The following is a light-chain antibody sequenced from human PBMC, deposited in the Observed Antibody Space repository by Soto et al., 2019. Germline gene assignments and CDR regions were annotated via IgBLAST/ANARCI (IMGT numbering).Light chain of an antibody. J-gene: IGLJ3*02. CDR2: DVS. CDR1: SSNIGGNS. V-gene: IGLV2-14*01. Sequence: QSVMTQPPSVSAAPGQKVTISCSGSSSNIGGNSVSWYQQLPGTAPKLLIYDVSNRPSGISNRFSGSKSGNTASLTISGVQAEDEADYYCSSYTSSTTWVFGGGTKVTVL. CDR3: SSYTSSTTWV.